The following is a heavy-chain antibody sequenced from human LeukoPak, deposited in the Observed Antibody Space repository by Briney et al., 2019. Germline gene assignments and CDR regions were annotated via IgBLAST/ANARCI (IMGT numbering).Heavy chain of an antibody. CDR1: GFTFSSYA. D-gene: IGHD5-24*01. CDR3: VKGSRDGNSYDS. J-gene: IGHJ5*01. CDR2: ISPTSNSI. Sequence: GGSLRLSCAASGFTFSSYAMTWVRQAPGKGLEWVSAISPTSNSIYYADSVKGRFTVSRDNSKNTLHLQMNSLRDEDSAVYYCVKGSRDGNSYDSWGQETLVTVSS. V-gene: IGHV3-23*01.